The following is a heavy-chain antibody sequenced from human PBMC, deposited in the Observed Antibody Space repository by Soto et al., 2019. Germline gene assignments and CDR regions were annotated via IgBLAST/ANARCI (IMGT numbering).Heavy chain of an antibody. Sequence: EVQLLESGGGLVQPGGSLRLSCAASGFTFSNYAMNWVRQAPGKGLEWVSGISGGSGGSTYYADSVKGRFTISRDNSKNTLYLQMNSLRAEDTAVYYCAKRAIRGYDSQIDYWGQGTLVTVSS. V-gene: IGHV3-23*01. CDR2: ISGGSGGST. CDR1: GFTFSNYA. J-gene: IGHJ4*02. CDR3: AKRAIRGYDSQIDY. D-gene: IGHD3-22*01.